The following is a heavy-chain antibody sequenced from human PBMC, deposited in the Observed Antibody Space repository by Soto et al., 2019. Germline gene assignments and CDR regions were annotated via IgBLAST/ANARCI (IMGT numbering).Heavy chain of an antibody. Sequence: SLRLSCAASGFTFSSYAMHWVRQAPGKGLEWVAVISYDGSNKYYADSVKDRFTISRDNSKNTLYLQMNSLRAEDTAVYYCARDRYGYFPLDYWGQGTLVTVSS. CDR3: ARDRYGYFPLDY. CDR1: GFTFSSYA. CDR2: ISYDGSNK. V-gene: IGHV3-30-3*01. J-gene: IGHJ4*02. D-gene: IGHD3-22*01.